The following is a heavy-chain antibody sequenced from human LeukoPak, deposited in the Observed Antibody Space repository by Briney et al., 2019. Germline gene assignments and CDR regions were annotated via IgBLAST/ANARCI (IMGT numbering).Heavy chain of an antibody. D-gene: IGHD5-24*01. Sequence: PGGSLRLSCAASGFTFDDYGMSWVRQAPGKGLEWVSGINWNGGSTGYADSVKGRFTISRDNAKNSLYLQMNSLRAEDTALYYCARDSLEMATILSNAFDIWGQVTMVTVSS. CDR1: GFTFDDYG. CDR3: ARDSLEMATILSNAFDI. V-gene: IGHV3-20*04. J-gene: IGHJ3*02. CDR2: INWNGGST.